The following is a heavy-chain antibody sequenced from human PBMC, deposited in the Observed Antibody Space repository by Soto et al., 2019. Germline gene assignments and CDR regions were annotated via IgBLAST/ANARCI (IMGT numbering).Heavy chain of an antibody. J-gene: IGHJ4*02. V-gene: IGHV4-59*01. CDR2: IYYSGSDSGST. CDR3: TRGGGDF. D-gene: IGHD6-25*01. CDR1: GGSINTYY. Sequence: LPETLSLTCTVSGGSINTYYWSWIRQPPGKGLEWIGYIYYSGSDSGSTNYIPSLKSRVTISVDTSKNQFSLRLTSVTAADTAVYFCTRGGGDFWGQGTLVTVSS.